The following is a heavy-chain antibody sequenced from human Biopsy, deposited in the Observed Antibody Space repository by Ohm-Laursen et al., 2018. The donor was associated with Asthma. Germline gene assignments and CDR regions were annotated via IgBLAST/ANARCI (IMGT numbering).Heavy chain of an antibody. D-gene: IGHD3-22*01. Sequence: LRLSCAASGFTVSRDHMFWVRQAPGEGLEWVSVIYSGGTSHTADSVRGRFTISRDYSKNTLYLQMHSLRAEDTAVYYCARGDSSNWSHYYFDYWGQGTLVTVSS. CDR3: ARGDSSNWSHYYFDY. CDR2: IYSGGTS. CDR1: GFTVSRDH. V-gene: IGHV3-53*01. J-gene: IGHJ4*02.